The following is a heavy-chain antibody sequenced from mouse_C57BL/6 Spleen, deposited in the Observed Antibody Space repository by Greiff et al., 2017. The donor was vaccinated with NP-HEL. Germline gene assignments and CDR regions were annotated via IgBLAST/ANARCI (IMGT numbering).Heavy chain of an antibody. CDR1: GYTFTSYW. D-gene: IGHD2-4*01. J-gene: IGHJ3*01. V-gene: IGHV1-7*01. CDR2: INPSSGYT. CDR3: AGYDYDVAWFAY. Sequence: QVQLKQSGAELAKPGASVKLSCKASGYTFTSYWMHWVKQRPGQGLEWIGYINPSSGYTKYNQKFKDKATLTADKSSSTAYMQLSSLTYEDSAVYYCAGYDYDVAWFAYWGQGTLVTVSA.